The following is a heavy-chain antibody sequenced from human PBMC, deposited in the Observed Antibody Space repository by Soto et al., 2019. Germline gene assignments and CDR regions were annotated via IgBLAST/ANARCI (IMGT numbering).Heavy chain of an antibody. CDR1: GGSISSSSYY. Sequence: SETLSLTCTVSGGSISSSSYYWGWIRQPPGKGLEWIGSIYYSGSTYYNPSLKSRVTISVDTSKNQCSLKLSSVTAADTAVYYCARIGGSYLVYWGQGTLVTVSS. D-gene: IGHD1-26*01. V-gene: IGHV4-39*01. J-gene: IGHJ4*02. CDR2: IYYSGST. CDR3: ARIGGSYLVY.